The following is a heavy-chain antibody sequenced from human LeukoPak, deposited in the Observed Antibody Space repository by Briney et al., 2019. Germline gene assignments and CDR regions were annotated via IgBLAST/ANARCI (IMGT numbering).Heavy chain of an antibody. CDR2: IKQDGSEK. J-gene: IGHJ4*02. CDR3: ARSDFDWLSVPFDY. D-gene: IGHD3-9*01. V-gene: IGHV3-7*03. CDR1: GFTFSSYW. Sequence: GGSLRLSCAASGFTFSSYWMSWVRQAPGKGLEWVANIKQDGSEKYYVDSVKGRFTISRDNAKNSLYPQMNSLRAEDTAVYYCARSDFDWLSVPFDYWGQGTLVTVSS.